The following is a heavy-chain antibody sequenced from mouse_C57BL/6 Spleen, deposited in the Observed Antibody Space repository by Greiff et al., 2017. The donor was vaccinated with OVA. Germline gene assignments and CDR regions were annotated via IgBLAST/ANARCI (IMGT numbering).Heavy chain of an antibody. Sequence: EVKLVESGGGLVKPGGSLKLSCAASGFTFSSYGMSWVRQTPDKRLEWVATISSGGSYTYYPDSVKGRFTISRDNAKNTLYLQMSSLKSEDTAMYYCARHWGNYGAMDYWGQGTSVTVSS. V-gene: IGHV5-6*03. CDR2: ISSGGSYT. D-gene: IGHD2-1*01. J-gene: IGHJ4*01. CDR3: ARHWGNYGAMDY. CDR1: GFTFSSYG.